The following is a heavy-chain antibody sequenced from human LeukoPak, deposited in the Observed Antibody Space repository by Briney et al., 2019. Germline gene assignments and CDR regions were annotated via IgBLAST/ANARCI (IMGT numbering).Heavy chain of an antibody. CDR3: PRALGSAIDY. D-gene: IGHD2-15*01. J-gene: IGHJ4*02. CDR2: IYTGGSA. Sequence: GGSLRLSCAASGFIVSSNYMSWVRQAPGMGLEWVSVIYTGGSARYADSVKGRFTISRDNSKNTLYLQMNSLRAEDTAVYYCPRALGSAIDYWGQGTLVTVSS. V-gene: IGHV3-66*01. CDR1: GFIVSSNY.